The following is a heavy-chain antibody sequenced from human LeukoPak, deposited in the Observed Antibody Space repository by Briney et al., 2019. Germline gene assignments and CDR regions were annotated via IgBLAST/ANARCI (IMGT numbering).Heavy chain of an antibody. CDR3: ARAPSSSWWNFDY. V-gene: IGHV3-66*01. J-gene: IGHJ4*02. Sequence: PGGSLRPSCAASGFTVSTNHMSWVRQAPGKGLEWVSVLYSGGSTYHADSVKGRFTISRDNSKNTLYLQMNSLRAEDTAVYYCARAPSSSWWNFDYWGQGTLVTVSS. CDR1: GFTVSTNH. CDR2: LYSGGST. D-gene: IGHD6-13*01.